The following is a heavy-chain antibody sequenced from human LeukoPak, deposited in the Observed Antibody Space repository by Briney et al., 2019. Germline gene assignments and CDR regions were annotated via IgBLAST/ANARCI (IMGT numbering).Heavy chain of an antibody. CDR2: IKTDGSST. Sequence: GGSLRLSCAASGFTFSSYWMHWVRQAPGKGLVWVSHIKTDGSSTNYAESVKGRFTISRDNSKNTLYLQMNGLRPEDTAKYYCASLVLLWLGESELAAGHVDKDVWGKGTTATVSS. CDR1: GFTFSSYW. V-gene: IGHV3-74*01. D-gene: IGHD3-10*01. CDR3: ASLVLLWLGESELAAGHVDKDV. J-gene: IGHJ6*03.